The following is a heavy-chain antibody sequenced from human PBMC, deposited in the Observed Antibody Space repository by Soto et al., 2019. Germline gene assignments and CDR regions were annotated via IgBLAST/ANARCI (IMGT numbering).Heavy chain of an antibody. J-gene: IGHJ4*02. D-gene: IGHD7-27*01. CDR1: GGTFNSYT. CDR3: ARTYLSGLALTQFDY. CDR2: IIPILGIA. V-gene: IGHV1-69*02. Sequence: VQLVQSGAEVKKPGSSVKVSCKASGGTFNSYTISWVRQAPGQGPEWMGRIIPILGIANYAQKFQGRVTITADKSTSTAYMELSSLRSEDTAVYYCARTYLSGLALTQFDYWGQGTLVTVSS.